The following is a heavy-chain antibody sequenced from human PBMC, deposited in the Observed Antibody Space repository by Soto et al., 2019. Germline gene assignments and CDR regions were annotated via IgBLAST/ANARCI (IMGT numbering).Heavy chain of an antibody. D-gene: IGHD3-10*01. J-gene: IGHJ4*02. CDR1: GGSISSSSYY. CDR2: IYYSGST. V-gene: IGHV4-39*01. Sequence: QLQLQESGPGLVKPSETLSLTCTVSGGSISSSSYYWGWIRQPPGKGLEWIGSIYYSGSTYYNPSPRSPVTISEYTSKTQCSLKLSSVTAADTAVYYCARHTYNGSGSSRTLEDFAYWGQGTLVTVSP. CDR3: ARHTYNGSGSSRTLEDFAY.